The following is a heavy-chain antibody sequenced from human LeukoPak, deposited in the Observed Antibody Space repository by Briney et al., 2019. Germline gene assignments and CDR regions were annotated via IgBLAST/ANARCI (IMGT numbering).Heavy chain of an antibody. V-gene: IGHV3-48*01. CDR3: ARDYVSGSFGP. D-gene: IGHD3-10*01. CDR2: ISSTSRTR. J-gene: IGHJ5*02. CDR1: GFSFSTHS. Sequence: PGGSLRLSCAASGFSFSTHSMNWVRQAPGKGLEWVSYISSTSRTRHYADSVKGRFTISRDNAKNSLYLQMNSLGAEDTAVYYCARDYVSGSFGPWGQGTLVTVSS.